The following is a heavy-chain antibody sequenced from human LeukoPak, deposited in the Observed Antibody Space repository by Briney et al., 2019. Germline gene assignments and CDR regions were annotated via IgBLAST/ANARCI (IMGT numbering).Heavy chain of an antibody. V-gene: IGHV3-20*04. D-gene: IGHD1-26*01. CDR2: INGKGDSA. CDR1: GFTFDDYA. J-gene: IGHJ4*02. Sequence: PGGSLRLPCAASGFTFDDYAMNWVRQAPGKGLEWVSGINGKGDSAGYAVSVKGRFTISRDNAKNSLHLQMNSLRAEDTALYYCARVAVGATFDFSGQGTLVTVS. CDR3: ARVAVGATFDF.